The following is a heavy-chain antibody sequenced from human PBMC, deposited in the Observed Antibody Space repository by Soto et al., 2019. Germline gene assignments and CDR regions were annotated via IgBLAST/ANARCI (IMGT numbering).Heavy chain of an antibody. D-gene: IGHD5-12*01. J-gene: IGHJ6*03. Sequence: QVQLQESGPGLVKPSETLSLTCTVSGGSISSYYWSWIRQPPGKGLEWIGYIYYSGSTNYNPSLKSRVTISVDTSKNQFSLKLSSVTAADTAVYYCARGDSGYDFRIYYYYYYMDVWGKGTTVTVSS. CDR2: IYYSGST. V-gene: IGHV4-59*01. CDR3: ARGDSGYDFRIYYYYYYMDV. CDR1: GGSISSYY.